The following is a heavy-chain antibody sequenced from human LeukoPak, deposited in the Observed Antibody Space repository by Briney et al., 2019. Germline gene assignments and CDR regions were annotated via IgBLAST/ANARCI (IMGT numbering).Heavy chain of an antibody. Sequence: GGSLRLSCAASGFTFSSYSMNWVRQAPGKGLEWVSSISSSSSYTYYADSVKGRFTISRDNAKNSLYLQMSSLRAEDTAVYYCARVGYSDESIDYWGQGTLVTVSS. CDR1: GFTFSSYS. CDR3: ARVGYSDESIDY. CDR2: ISSSSSYT. D-gene: IGHD4-17*01. V-gene: IGHV3-21*04. J-gene: IGHJ4*02.